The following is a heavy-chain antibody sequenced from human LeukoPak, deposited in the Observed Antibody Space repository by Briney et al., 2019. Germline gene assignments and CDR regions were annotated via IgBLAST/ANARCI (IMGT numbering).Heavy chain of an antibody. CDR2: ISWDSGDI. CDR1: GFTVSSNY. Sequence: PGGSLRLSCAASGFTVSSNYMSWVRQAPGKGLEWVSGISWDSGDIGYADSVKGRFTISRDNAKNSLYLQMNSLRAEDTALYYCAKDLGTHYSSSWPFDYWGQGTLVTVAS. J-gene: IGHJ4*02. CDR3: AKDLGTHYSSSWPFDY. D-gene: IGHD6-13*01. V-gene: IGHV3-9*01.